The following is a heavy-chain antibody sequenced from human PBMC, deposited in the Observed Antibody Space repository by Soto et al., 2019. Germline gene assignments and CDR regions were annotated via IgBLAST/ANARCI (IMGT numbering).Heavy chain of an antibody. J-gene: IGHJ4*02. V-gene: IGHV3-30-3*01. Sequence: GGSLRLSCAASGFTFNTYAMHWVRQAPGKGLEWVALISSDGSNEYYPDSVEGRFTISRDNSKNTLYLQMNSLRPDDTAVFYCAREWTALDYWGQGT. CDR1: GFTFNTYA. CDR3: AREWTALDY. CDR2: ISSDGSNE.